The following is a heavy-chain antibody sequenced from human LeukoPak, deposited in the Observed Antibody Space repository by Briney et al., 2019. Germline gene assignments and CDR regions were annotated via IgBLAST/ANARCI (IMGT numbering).Heavy chain of an antibody. CDR1: GFTFSSYW. Sequence: GGPLRLSCAASGFTFSSYWMHWVRQAPGKGLVWVSRINSDGSSTSYADSVKGRFTISRDNAKNTLYLQMNSLRAEDTAVYYCARDPRTPYTIFGVVIIGHDAFDIWGQGTMVTVSS. CDR2: INSDGSST. D-gene: IGHD3-3*01. J-gene: IGHJ3*02. CDR3: ARDPRTPYTIFGVVIIGHDAFDI. V-gene: IGHV3-74*01.